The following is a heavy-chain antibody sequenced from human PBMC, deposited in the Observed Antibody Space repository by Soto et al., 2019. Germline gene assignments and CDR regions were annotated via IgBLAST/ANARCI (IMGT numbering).Heavy chain of an antibody. D-gene: IGHD2-15*01. V-gene: IGHV4-31*03. Sequence: SETLSITCTVSGGSISSGGYYWSWIRQHPGKGLEWIGYIYYSGSTYYNPSLKSRVTISVDTSKNQFSLKLSSVTAADTAVYYCAREAKDIVLVKAASHDAFDIWGQEKMFTVSS. CDR2: IYYSGST. J-gene: IGHJ3*02. CDR3: AREAKDIVLVKAASHDAFDI. CDR1: GGSISSGGYY.